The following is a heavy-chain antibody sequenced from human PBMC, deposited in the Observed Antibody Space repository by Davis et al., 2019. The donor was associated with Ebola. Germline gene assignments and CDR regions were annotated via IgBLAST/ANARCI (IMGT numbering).Heavy chain of an antibody. CDR3: TTWAYYDFWSGYYTSYYGMDV. Sequence: GESLNISCAASGFTFSNAWLNSLRQAPGKGLEWVGRIKSKTDGGTTDYAAPVKGRFTISRNDSKNTLYLQMNSLKTEDTAVYYCTTWAYYDFWSGYYTSYYGMDVWGQGTTVTVSS. CDR2: IKSKTDGGTT. D-gene: IGHD3-3*01. CDR1: GFTFSNAW. V-gene: IGHV3-15*07. J-gene: IGHJ6*02.